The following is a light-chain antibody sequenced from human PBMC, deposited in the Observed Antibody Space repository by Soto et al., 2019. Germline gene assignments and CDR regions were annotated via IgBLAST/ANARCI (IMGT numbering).Light chain of an antibody. V-gene: IGKV3-15*01. J-gene: IGKJ2*01. CDR3: QQYNNWPPYT. Sequence: EIVMAQSTATLCVSPGGRATLSCRASQNVSSNLAWYQQKPDHAPRLLIYGASTRPTGIPARFGGSGSGTEFTLTISSLQSEDFAVYYCQQYNNWPPYTFGQGTKLEIK. CDR2: GAS. CDR1: QNVSSN.